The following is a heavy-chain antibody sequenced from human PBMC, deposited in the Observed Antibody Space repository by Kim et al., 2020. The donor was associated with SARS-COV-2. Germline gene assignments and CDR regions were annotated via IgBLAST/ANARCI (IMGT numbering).Heavy chain of an antibody. Sequence: SVKRRLTISKDNAKNSLYLQMNSLRAEDTTVYYCARDPNYDNLTGLPDVWGQGTTVTVSS. J-gene: IGHJ6*02. CDR3: ARDPNYDNLTGLPDV. V-gene: IGHV3-21*01. D-gene: IGHD3-9*01.